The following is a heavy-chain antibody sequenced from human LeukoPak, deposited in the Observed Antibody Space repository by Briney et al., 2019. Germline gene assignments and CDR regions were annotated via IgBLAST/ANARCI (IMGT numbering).Heavy chain of an antibody. Sequence: SETLSLTCTVSGGSISSGDYYWSWIRQPPGKGLEWIGYIYYSGSTYYNPSLKSRVTISVDTSKNQFSLKLSSVTAADTAVYYCARDNTGRDAFDIWGQGTMVTVSS. CDR3: ARDNTGRDAFDI. CDR1: GGSISSGDYY. V-gene: IGHV4-30-4*08. CDR2: IYYSGST. D-gene: IGHD2/OR15-2a*01. J-gene: IGHJ3*02.